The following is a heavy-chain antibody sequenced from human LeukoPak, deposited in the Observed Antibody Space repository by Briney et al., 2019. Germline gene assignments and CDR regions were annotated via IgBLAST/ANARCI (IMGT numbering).Heavy chain of an antibody. Sequence: GGSLRLPCAASGFTFSSYAMSWVRQAPGKGLEGVSGTSSSGGSTYYTDSVKGRFTISRDNSWNTLSLQMNSLRAEDTAIYYCAKGWSKSSLDGFDIWGQGTMVTVSS. J-gene: IGHJ3*02. D-gene: IGHD6-13*01. V-gene: IGHV3-23*01. CDR3: AKGWSKSSLDGFDI. CDR2: TSSSGGST. CDR1: GFTFSSYA.